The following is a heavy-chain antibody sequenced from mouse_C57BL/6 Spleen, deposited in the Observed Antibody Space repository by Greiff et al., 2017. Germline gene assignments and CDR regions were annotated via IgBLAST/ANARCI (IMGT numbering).Heavy chain of an antibody. J-gene: IGHJ3*01. CDR2: ISSGGDYI. CDR3: TRDRDYYGSSSWFAY. V-gene: IGHV5-9-1*02. D-gene: IGHD1-1*01. Sequence: EVHLVESGEGLVKPGGSLKLSCAASGFTFSSYAMSWVRQTPEKRLEWVAYISSGGDYIYYADPVKGRFTISRDNARNTLYLQMSSLKSEDTAMYYCTRDRDYYGSSSWFAYWGQGTLVTVSA. CDR1: GFTFSSYA.